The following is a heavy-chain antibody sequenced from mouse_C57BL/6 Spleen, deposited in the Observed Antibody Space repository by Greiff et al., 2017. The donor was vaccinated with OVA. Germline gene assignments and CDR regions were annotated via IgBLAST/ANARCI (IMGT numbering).Heavy chain of an antibody. J-gene: IGHJ4*01. D-gene: IGHD2-13*01. CDR2: IRNKANGYTT. Sequence: EVMLVESGGGLVQPGGSLSLSCAASGFTFTDYYMSWVRQPPGKALEWLGFIRNKANGYTTEYSASVKGRFTISRDNSQSILYLQMNALRAEDSATYYCARYTYDDYRGYYAMDYWGQGASVTVSS. V-gene: IGHV7-3*01. CDR1: GFTFTDYY. CDR3: ARYTYDDYRGYYAMDY.